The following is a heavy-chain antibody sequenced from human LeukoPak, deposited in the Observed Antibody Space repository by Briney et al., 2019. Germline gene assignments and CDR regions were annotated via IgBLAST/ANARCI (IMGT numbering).Heavy chain of an antibody. CDR1: GYTFTSYG. Sequence: ASVKVSCKASGYTFTSYGISWVRQAPGQGLEWMGWISAYNGNTNYAQKLQGRVTMTTDTSTSTAYMELRSLRSDDTAVYYCARDLLRLGELSYYDYWGQGTLVTVSS. J-gene: IGHJ4*02. CDR3: ARDLLRLGELSYYDY. D-gene: IGHD3-16*02. V-gene: IGHV1-18*01. CDR2: ISAYNGNT.